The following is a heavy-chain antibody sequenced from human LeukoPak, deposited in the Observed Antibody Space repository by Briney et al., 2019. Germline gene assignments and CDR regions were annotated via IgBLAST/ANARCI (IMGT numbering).Heavy chain of an antibody. CDR1: GYTFTSYY. CDR3: ARDTPLDRSFDY. J-gene: IGHJ4*02. V-gene: IGHV1-46*01. CDR2: INPSGGST. D-gene: IGHD1-1*01. Sequence: GSVKVSCKASGYTFTSYYMHWVRQAPGQGLEWMGIINPSGGSTSYAQKFQGRVTMTRDTSTSTVYMELSSLRSEDTAAYYCARDTPLDRSFDYWGQGTLVTVSS.